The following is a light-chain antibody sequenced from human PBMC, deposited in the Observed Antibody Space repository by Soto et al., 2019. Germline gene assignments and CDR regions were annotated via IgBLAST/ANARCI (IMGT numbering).Light chain of an antibody. CDR1: HANIGNNK. Sequence: QSVLTQPPSASTTPGQKFTISCSGSHANIGNNKVNWYQQLPGTAPKLLICSSNQRPSGVPDRFSGSKAGTSASLAISGLQSEDEANYYCATWDDSRHGYVFGAGTKVTVL. CDR3: ATWDDSRHGYV. J-gene: IGLJ1*01. V-gene: IGLV1-44*01. CDR2: SSN.